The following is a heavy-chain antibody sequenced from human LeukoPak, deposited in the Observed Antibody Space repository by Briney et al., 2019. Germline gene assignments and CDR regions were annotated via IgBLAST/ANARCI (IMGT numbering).Heavy chain of an antibody. J-gene: IGHJ4*02. CDR1: GFTFSSYA. CDR2: ISGSGGST. CDR3: AKALGGVWLLPYFDY. V-gene: IGHV3-23*01. Sequence: PGGSLRLSCAASGFTFSSYAMSWVRQAPGKGLEWVSAISGSGGSTYYADSVKGRFTISRDNSKNTLYLQMNSLRAEDTAVYYCAKALGGVWLLPYFDYWGQGTLVTVSS. D-gene: IGHD3-22*01.